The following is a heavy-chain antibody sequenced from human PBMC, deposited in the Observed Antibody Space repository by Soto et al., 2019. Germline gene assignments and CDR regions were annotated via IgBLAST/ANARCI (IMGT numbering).Heavy chain of an antibody. CDR1: GFSFSDSY. J-gene: IGHJ6*04. V-gene: IGHV3-11*06. CDR3: ARDRGGYGPPDV. D-gene: IGHD3-16*01. CDR2: ISGSSGYT. Sequence: QVQLVESGGGLVKPGGSLRLSCAASGFSFSDSYMSWVRQAPGKGLEWVAYISGSSGYTGYADSVKGRFTISRDNAKNSLYLQMNSLRVADTAVYYCARDRGGYGPPDVWGKGTTVTVSS.